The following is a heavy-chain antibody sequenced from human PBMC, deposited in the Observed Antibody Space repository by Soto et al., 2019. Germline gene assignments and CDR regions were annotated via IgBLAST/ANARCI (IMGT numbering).Heavy chain of an antibody. D-gene: IGHD3-16*01. CDR2: IYHSGST. V-gene: IGHV4-39*01. Sequence: QLQLQESGPGLVKPSETLSLTCTVSGGSISSSSYYWGWIRQPPGKDLEWIGAIYHSGSTYYHPSLKSRVTISVDTSKNQFSLRLTSLTAADTAVYFCARQTGGFGYYFDYWGQGTLVTVSS. CDR1: GGSISSSSYY. J-gene: IGHJ4*02. CDR3: ARQTGGFGYYFDY.